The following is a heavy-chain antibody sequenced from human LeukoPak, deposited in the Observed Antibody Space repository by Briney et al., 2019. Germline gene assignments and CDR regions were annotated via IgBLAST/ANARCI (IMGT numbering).Heavy chain of an antibody. CDR1: GYTFTSYD. D-gene: IGHD4-17*01. CDR3: ARAGDYGDYFDY. V-gene: IGHV1-8*01. CDR2: MNPNSGNT. J-gene: IGHJ4*02. Sequence: RASVTVSCKASGYTFTSYDINWVRQATGQGLEWMGWMNPNSGNTGYAQKFQGRVTITRDTSASTAYMELSSLRSEDTAVYYCARAGDYGDYFDYWGQGTLVTVSS.